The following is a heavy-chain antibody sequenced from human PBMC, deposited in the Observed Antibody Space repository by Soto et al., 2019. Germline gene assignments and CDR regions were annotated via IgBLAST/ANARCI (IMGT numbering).Heavy chain of an antibody. J-gene: IGHJ4*02. CDR1: GGSISSYY. CDR2: IYYSGST. D-gene: IGHD4-17*01. V-gene: IGHV4-59*01. CDR3: ARGPRGTTVTTYYFDY. Sequence: PSETLSLTCTVSGGSISSYYWSWIRQPPGKGLEWIGYIYYSGSTNYNPSLKSRVTISVDTSKNQFSLKLSSVTAADTALYYCARGPRGTTVTTYYFDYWGQGTLVILSS.